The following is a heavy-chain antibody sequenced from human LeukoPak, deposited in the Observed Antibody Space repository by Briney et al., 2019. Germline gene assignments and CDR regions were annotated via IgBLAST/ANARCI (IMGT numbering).Heavy chain of an antibody. J-gene: IGHJ4*02. Sequence: GGSLRLSCAASGFTFDDYGMSWVRQAPGKGLEWVSGINWNGGSTGYADSVKGRFTISRDNSKNTLYLQMNSLRAEDTAVYYCAKDIYVWGSYRYPLAFDYWGQGTLVTVSS. CDR3: AKDIYVWGSYRYPLAFDY. V-gene: IGHV3-20*04. CDR1: GFTFDDYG. CDR2: INWNGGST. D-gene: IGHD3-16*02.